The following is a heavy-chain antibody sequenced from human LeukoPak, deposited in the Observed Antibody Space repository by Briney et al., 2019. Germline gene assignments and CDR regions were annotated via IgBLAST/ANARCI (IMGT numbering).Heavy chain of an antibody. CDR1: GYTFTDYY. J-gene: IGHJ5*02. CDR3: ATMTTFDP. CDR2: VDPEDGET. Sequence: ASVKVSCKPFGYTFTDYYIHWVKAAPGKGLEWMGRVDPEDGETTYAEKFQGRVTITADTSTDTAYMELNNLRAEDTAVYYCATMTTFDPWGQGTLVTVSP. V-gene: IGHV1-69-2*01. D-gene: IGHD4-11*01.